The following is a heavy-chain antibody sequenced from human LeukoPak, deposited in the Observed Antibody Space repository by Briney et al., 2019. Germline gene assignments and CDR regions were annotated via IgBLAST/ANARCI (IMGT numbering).Heavy chain of an antibody. CDR2: INHSGST. V-gene: IGHV4-34*01. D-gene: IGHD3-22*01. CDR3: AREGSSYDSSTNDAFDI. CDR1: GGSFSGYY. Sequence: SETLSLTCAVYGGSFSGYYWSWLRQPPGKGLEWIGEINHSGSTNYNPSLTSRVTISVDTSKNQFSLKLSSVTAADTAMYYCAREGSSYDSSTNDAFDIWGQGTMVTVSS. J-gene: IGHJ3*02.